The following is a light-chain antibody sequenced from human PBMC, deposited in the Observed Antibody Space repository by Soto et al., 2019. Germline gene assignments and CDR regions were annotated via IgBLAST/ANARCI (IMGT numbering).Light chain of an antibody. J-gene: IGLJ3*02. V-gene: IGLV1-51*01. CDR3: ATWDVSGLV. Sequence: QSVLTQPPSVSAAPGQMVTIAWSGSTSHIENNHVSWYQQVPLPAPKLLIYDSNQGPSGVPDRFSASRSGTSATRGITGLQAGDEAEYYCATWDVSGLVFGGGAKGIVL. CDR1: TSHIENNH. CDR2: DSN.